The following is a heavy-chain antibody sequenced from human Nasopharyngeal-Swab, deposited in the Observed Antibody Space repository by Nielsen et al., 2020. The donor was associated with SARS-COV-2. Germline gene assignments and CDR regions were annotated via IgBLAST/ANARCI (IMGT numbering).Heavy chain of an antibody. J-gene: IGHJ6*02. CDR3: VRERESSYGMDV. D-gene: IGHD6-6*01. CDR2: IKQGGSEK. V-gene: IGHV3-7*01. CDR1: GFTFRNYW. Sequence: GESLKISCAASGFTFRNYWMSWVRQAPGKGLEWVANIKQGGSEKHYVDSVKGRFTISRDGAKNSQSLQMNSLRVEDTAVYYCVRERESSYGMDVWGQGTTVTVSS.